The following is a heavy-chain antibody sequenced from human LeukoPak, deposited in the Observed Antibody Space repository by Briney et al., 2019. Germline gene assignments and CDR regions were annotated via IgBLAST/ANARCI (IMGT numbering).Heavy chain of an antibody. CDR2: VDWSGGRT. CDR3: VRSRSYYFDY. Sequence: GGSLRLSCTASGFTFSTYWMSWVRQDPGRRLEWVSTVDWSGGRTSYADSVKGRFTISRDNAKNSLYLQMNSLRAEDTALYFCVRSRSYYFDYWGQGTLVTVSS. CDR1: GFTFSTYW. V-gene: IGHV3-20*04. J-gene: IGHJ4*02. D-gene: IGHD1-26*01.